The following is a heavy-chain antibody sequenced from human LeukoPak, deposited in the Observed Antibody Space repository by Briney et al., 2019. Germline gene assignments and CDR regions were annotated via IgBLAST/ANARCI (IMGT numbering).Heavy chain of an antibody. CDR3: ARQPTTPDY. D-gene: IGHD1-1*01. Sequence: WVRQAPGKGLEWIGTFSYTGGAYYNPSLKSRLTISVDTSKNQFSLNLNSVTAADTAVYYCARQPTTPDYWGQGTLVTVSS. J-gene: IGHJ4*02. V-gene: IGHV4-39*01. CDR2: FSYTGGA.